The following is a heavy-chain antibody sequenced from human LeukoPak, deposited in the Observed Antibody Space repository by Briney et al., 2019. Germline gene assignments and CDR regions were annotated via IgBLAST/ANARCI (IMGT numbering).Heavy chain of an antibody. J-gene: IGHJ4*02. D-gene: IGHD4-17*01. CDR1: GFTFSSYS. V-gene: IGHV3-21*01. Sequence: GGSLRLSCAASGFTFSSYSMNWVRQAPGKGLEWVSSISSSSSYIYYADSVKGRFTISRDNAKNSLYLQMNSLRAEDTAVYYCARPILVTTGRNDDYWGQGTLVTVSS. CDR3: ARPILVTTGRNDDY. CDR2: ISSSSSYI.